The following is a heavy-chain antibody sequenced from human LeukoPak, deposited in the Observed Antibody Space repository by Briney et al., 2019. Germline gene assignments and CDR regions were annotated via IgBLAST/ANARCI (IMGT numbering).Heavy chain of an antibody. V-gene: IGHV3-23*01. CDR3: AKDRSSPNNICHVDFDL. CDR2: ISGSGRDT. D-gene: IGHD2-2*01. CDR1: GFTFSNYG. J-gene: IGHJ4*02. Sequence: GGSLRLSCAASGFTFSNYGMSWVRHAPGKGMEWVSGISGSGRDTYYPHYVNGRLTISSHNSKNTQYPQMPRLRAEDTDVYYCAKDRSSPNNICHVDFDLWGQGTLVTVSS.